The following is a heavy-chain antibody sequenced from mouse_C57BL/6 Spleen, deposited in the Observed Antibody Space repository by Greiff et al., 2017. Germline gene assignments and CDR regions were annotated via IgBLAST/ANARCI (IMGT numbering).Heavy chain of an antibody. Sequence: QVQLQQPGAELVMPGASVKLSCKASGYTFTSYWMHWVKQRPGQGLEWIGEIDPSDSYTNYKQKFKGKSTLTVDKSSSTAYMQLSSLTSEDSAVYYCARGRHYAMDDWGQGTSVTVAS. V-gene: IGHV1-69*01. CDR1: GYTFTSYW. CDR2: IDPSDSYT. J-gene: IGHJ4*01. CDR3: ARGRHYAMDD.